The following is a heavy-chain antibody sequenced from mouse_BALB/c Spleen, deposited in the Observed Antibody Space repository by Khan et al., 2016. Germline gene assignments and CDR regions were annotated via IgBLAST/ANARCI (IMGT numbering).Heavy chain of an antibody. CDR2: ISSGGSYN. Sequence: EVELVESGGGLVKPGGSLKLSCAASGFAFSSYDMSWVRQTPEKRLEWVATISSGGSYNYYPDSVKGRFNISRDNARNTLYLQMSSLRAGDTALYYCARRDYGSSYKGFAYWGQGTLVTVSA. CDR1: GFAFSSYD. D-gene: IGHD1-1*01. J-gene: IGHJ3*01. V-gene: IGHV5-9*02. CDR3: ARRDYGSSYKGFAY.